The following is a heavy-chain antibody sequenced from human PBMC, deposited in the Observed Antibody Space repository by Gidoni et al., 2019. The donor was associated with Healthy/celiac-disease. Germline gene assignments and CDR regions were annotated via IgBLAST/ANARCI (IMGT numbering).Heavy chain of an antibody. D-gene: IGHD2-2*01. V-gene: IGHV1-69*12. Sequence: QVQLGQSGVEGKTPRSPVRLSGKDYGGTCSSSPISGVRLASGQGLEWMGGIIPLFGTAHGAQKFQGRVTITADESTSTAYMELSSLRSEDTAVYYCARALRGYAHSYYYYGMDVWGQGTTVTVSS. CDR2: IIPLFGTA. J-gene: IGHJ6*02. CDR1: GGTCSSSP. CDR3: ARALRGYAHSYYYYGMDV.